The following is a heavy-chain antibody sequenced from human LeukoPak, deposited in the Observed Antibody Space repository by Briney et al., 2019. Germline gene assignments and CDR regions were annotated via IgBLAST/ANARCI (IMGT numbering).Heavy chain of an antibody. CDR1: GLAFSSYD. CDR3: ARAASYNYNNRPYLFDS. J-gene: IGHJ4*02. D-gene: IGHD3-10*01. Sequence: GGSLRLSCAASGLAFSSYDMHWVRQASGKGLEWVSGIGAFGDTYYGVAVRGRFTISRDKAKNSLYLQMNSLGAGDTAVYFCARAASYNYNNRPYLFDSWGQGTLVAVSS. V-gene: IGHV3-13*01. CDR2: IGAFGDT.